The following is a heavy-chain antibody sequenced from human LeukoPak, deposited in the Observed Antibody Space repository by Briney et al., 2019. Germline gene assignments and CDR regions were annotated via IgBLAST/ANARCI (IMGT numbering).Heavy chain of an antibody. V-gene: IGHV4-61*01. Sequence: PSETLSLTCTVSGGSISSGSYYWSWIRQPPGKGLEWIGYIYYSGSTNYNPSLKSRVTISVDTSKNQFSLKLSSVTAADTAVYYCARDAFCSGGSCYSGGNYYYGMDAWGKGTTVTVSS. J-gene: IGHJ6*04. CDR1: GGSISSGSYY. D-gene: IGHD2-15*01. CDR2: IYYSGST. CDR3: ARDAFCSGGSCYSGGNYYYGMDA.